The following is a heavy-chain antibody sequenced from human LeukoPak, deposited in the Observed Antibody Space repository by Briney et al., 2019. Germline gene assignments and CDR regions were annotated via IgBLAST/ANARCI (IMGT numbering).Heavy chain of an antibody. CDR2: ISGDGGST. J-gene: IGHJ3*02. CDR3: ALPSRRSSSWHDAFDI. V-gene: IGHV3-43*02. CDR1: GFTFDDYA. D-gene: IGHD6-13*01. Sequence: PGGSLRLSCAASGFTFDDYAMHWVRQAPGKGLEWVSLISGDGGSTYYADSVKGRFTISRDNSKNSLYLQMNSLRTEDTALYYCALPSRRSSSWHDAFDIWGQGTMATVSS.